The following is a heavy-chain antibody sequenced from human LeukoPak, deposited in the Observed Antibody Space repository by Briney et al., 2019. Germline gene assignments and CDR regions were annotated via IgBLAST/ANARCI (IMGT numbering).Heavy chain of an antibody. D-gene: IGHD4-17*01. V-gene: IGHV4-59*06. CDR1: GGSFSGYY. J-gene: IGHJ4*02. CDR3: ANSRDRIHYAAFDY. Sequence: PSETLSLTCAVYGGSFSGYYWSWIRQLPGKGLEWIGYIHYSGSTYYNPSLNSQVAISFDTSKNQFSLKLRSVTAADTAVYFCANSRDRIHYAAFDYWGQGILVTVSS. CDR2: IHYSGST.